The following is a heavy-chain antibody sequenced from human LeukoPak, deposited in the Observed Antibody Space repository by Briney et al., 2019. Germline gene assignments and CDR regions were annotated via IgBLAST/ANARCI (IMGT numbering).Heavy chain of an antibody. CDR3: ASQRGYSYGYYYYYMDV. D-gene: IGHD5-18*01. Sequence: GGSLRLSCAASGFTVSSGYMSWVRQAPGRGLEWVSVIYSGGSTYYADSVKGRFTISRDNSKNTLYLQMNSLRAEDTAVYYCASQRGYSYGYYYYYMDVWGKGTTVTVSS. CDR1: GFTVSSGY. J-gene: IGHJ6*03. CDR2: IYSGGST. V-gene: IGHV3-53*01.